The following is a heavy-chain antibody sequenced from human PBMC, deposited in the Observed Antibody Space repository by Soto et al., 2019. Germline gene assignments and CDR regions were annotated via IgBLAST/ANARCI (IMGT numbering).Heavy chain of an antibody. V-gene: IGHV3-53*01. Sequence: EVQLVESGGGLIQPGGSLRLSCAVSGFTVSNNYMSWVRQAPGKGLEGVSVIYSGGYTAYGDSVKGRFTISRDNSKPPLYLQMKALGAAGPAVFFFATPPGGGGYWGQGTLVTVSS. CDR3: ATPPGGGGY. D-gene: IGHD3-10*01. J-gene: IGHJ4*02. CDR2: IYSGGYT. CDR1: GFTVSNNY.